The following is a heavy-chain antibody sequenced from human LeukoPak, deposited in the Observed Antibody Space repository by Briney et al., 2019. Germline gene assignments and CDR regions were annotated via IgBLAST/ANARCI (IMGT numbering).Heavy chain of an antibody. V-gene: IGHV1-46*01. CDR3: ATHSGSLGYYFDY. CDR2: INPSGDST. CDR1: GYTFTSYY. D-gene: IGHD1-26*01. J-gene: IGHJ4*02. Sequence: ASVKVSCKASGYTFTSYYMHWVRQAPGQGLEWMGIINPSGDSTSYAQKFQGRVTMTRDTSTSTVYMELSSLRSEDTAVYYCATHSGSLGYYFDYWGQGTLVTVSS.